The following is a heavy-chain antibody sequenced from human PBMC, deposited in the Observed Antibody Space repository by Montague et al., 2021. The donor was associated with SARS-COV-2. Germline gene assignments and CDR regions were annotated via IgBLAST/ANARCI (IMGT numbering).Heavy chain of an antibody. CDR2: IYYSGST. V-gene: IGHV4-39*01. CDR3: ARQESIVVVVAAARGCFDP. Sequence: SETLSLTCTVSGGSISSSNYYWGWIRQPPGKGLEWIGSIYYSGSTYYNPSLKSRVTISVDTSKNQFSLKLSSVTAADTAVYYCARQESIVVVVAAARGCFDPWGQGTLVTVSS. D-gene: IGHD2-15*01. J-gene: IGHJ5*02. CDR1: GGSISSSNYY.